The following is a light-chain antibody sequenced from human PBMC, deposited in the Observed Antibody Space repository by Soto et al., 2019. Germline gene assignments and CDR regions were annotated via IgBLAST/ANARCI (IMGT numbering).Light chain of an antibody. CDR1: STNIGSNY. CDR2: SNS. CDR3: STWDDSLSGPV. V-gene: IGLV1-47*02. J-gene: IGLJ3*02. Sequence: QSVLTQSPSASGTPGQRVTISCSGSSTNIGSNYVYWYQQLPGTAPKLLIYSNSQRPSGVPDRFSGSKSGTSASLAISGLRSEDEADYYCSTWDDSLSGPVLGGGTKLTVL.